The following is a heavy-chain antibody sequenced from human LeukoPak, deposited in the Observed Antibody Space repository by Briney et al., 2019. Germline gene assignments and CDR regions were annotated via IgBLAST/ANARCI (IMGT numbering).Heavy chain of an antibody. CDR1: GYSISSGYY. V-gene: IGHV4-38-2*02. J-gene: IGHJ4*02. CDR2: IYHSGST. CDR3: ARVGYSGGWSNGGILDY. D-gene: IGHD6-19*01. Sequence: TSETLSLTCTVSGYSISSGYYWGWIRQPPGKGLEWIGSIYHSGSTYYNPSLKSRVTISVDTSKNQFSLKLSSVAAADTAVYYCARVGYSGGWSNGGILDYWGQGTLVTVSS.